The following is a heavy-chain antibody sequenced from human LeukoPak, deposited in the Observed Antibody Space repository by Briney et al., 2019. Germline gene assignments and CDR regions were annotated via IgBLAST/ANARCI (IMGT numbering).Heavy chain of an antibody. V-gene: IGHV3-21*01. Sequence: GGSLRLSCEASGFIFSSYSINWVRQAPGKGLEWVSSISSGGTKIYYADSVKGRFTISRDDVKKSVYLQMNSLRVEDTAVYYCARDFLAAGDYWGLGTQVTVSS. CDR2: ISSGGTKI. CDR1: GFIFSSYS. CDR3: ARDFLAAGDY. J-gene: IGHJ4*02. D-gene: IGHD6-13*01.